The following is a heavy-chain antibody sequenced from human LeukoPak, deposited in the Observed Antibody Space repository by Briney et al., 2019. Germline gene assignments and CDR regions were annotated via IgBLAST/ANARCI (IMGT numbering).Heavy chain of an antibody. V-gene: IGHV3-7*01. CDR2: IRQDGSEK. CDR1: GFTFSSYW. Sequence: PGGSLRLSCAASGFTFSSYWMSWVRQAPGKGLEWVANIRQDGSEKQYVDSVKGRFTISRDNAKNSLYLQMNSLRAEDTAVYYCARDRGYCSGGSCYSRFDPWGQGTLVTVSS. CDR3: ARDRGYCSGGSCYSRFDP. D-gene: IGHD2-15*01. J-gene: IGHJ5*02.